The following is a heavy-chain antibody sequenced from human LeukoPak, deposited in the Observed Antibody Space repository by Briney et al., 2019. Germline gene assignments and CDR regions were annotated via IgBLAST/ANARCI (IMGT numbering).Heavy chain of an antibody. D-gene: IGHD2-2*02. CDR2: INPNSGGT. CDR1: GYTFTGYY. Sequence: ASVKVSCKASGYTFTGYYMHWVRQAPGQGLEWMGWINPNSGGTNYAQKFQGRVTMTRDTPISTAYMELSRLRSDDTAVYYCVVVVVPAAIPGYYFDYWGQEPWSPSPQ. V-gene: IGHV1-2*02. J-gene: IGHJ4*01. CDR3: VVVVVPAAIPGYYFDY.